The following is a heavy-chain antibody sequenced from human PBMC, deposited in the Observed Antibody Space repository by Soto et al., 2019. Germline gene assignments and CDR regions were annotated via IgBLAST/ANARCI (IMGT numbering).Heavy chain of an antibody. V-gene: IGHV3-21*01. CDR3: ARDTSAVTGTTGDFDY. Sequence: LRLSCAASGFTFTRYSMNWVRQAPGKGLEWVSSISSTTNYIYYGDSMKGRFTISRDNSKKTLYLQMSSLRGEDTAVYYCARDTSAVTGTTGDFDYWGQGTLVTVSS. CDR2: ISSTTNYI. D-gene: IGHD1-20*01. J-gene: IGHJ4*02. CDR1: GFTFTRYS.